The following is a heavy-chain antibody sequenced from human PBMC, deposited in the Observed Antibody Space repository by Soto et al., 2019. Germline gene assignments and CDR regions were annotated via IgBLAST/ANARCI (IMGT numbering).Heavy chain of an antibody. CDR1: GFTFTTYA. Sequence: EVQLLESGGGLIQPGGSLRLSCAASGFTFTTYAMRWVRQAPGKGLEGVSAIRASGDITYYADSVKGRFTISRDSSKNTLYLQMNGLRAEDTAIYYCAKDSNLIPGGSNHWGQGTLVTVSS. V-gene: IGHV3-23*01. CDR2: IRASGDIT. CDR3: AKDSNLIPGGSNH. D-gene: IGHD3-10*01. J-gene: IGHJ5*02.